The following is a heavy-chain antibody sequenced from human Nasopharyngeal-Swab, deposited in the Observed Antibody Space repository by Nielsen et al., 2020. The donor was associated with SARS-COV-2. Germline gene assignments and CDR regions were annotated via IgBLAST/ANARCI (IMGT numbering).Heavy chain of an antibody. Sequence: GESLKISCAVSGFTVSSNYMSWVRQAPGKGLEWVSLIYGGGSTYYADSVKGRFTISRDNSKNTLYLHMNSLRADDTAVYYCARGNSGWSLNYYYYGMDVWGQGTTVTVSS. CDR1: GFTVSSNY. V-gene: IGHV3-53*01. CDR3: ARGNSGWSLNYYYYGMDV. D-gene: IGHD6-19*01. J-gene: IGHJ6*02. CDR2: IYGGGST.